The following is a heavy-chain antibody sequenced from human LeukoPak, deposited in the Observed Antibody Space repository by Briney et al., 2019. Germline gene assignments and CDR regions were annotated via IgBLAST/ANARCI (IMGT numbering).Heavy chain of an antibody. D-gene: IGHD6-19*01. CDR1: GFTFSSYS. J-gene: IGHJ4*02. Sequence: AGSLRLSCAASGFTFSSYSMNWVRQAPGKGLEWVSSISSSSTYICYADSVKGRFTISRDNAKNSLYLQMNSLRAEDTAVYYCARASSQWLVPYWGQGTLGTVSS. V-gene: IGHV3-21*01. CDR2: ISSSSTYI. CDR3: ARASSQWLVPY.